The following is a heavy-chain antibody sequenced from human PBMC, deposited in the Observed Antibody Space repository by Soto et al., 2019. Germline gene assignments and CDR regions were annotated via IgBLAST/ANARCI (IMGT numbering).Heavy chain of an antibody. CDR1: GFSFSGYS. Sequence: PGGSLRLCFAPCGFSFSGYSMSWVRQATGKWLEWVSGLRGSGDDCTKYYADSVKGRFTLSRDNSKNMLFLQMNSLRAEDTAIYYCPTKVNYGSGSQYFDYWRQGTLVTVSS. CDR2: LRGSGDDCTK. V-gene: IGHV3-23*01. J-gene: IGHJ4*02. CDR3: PTKVNYGSGSQYFDY. D-gene: IGHD3-10*01.